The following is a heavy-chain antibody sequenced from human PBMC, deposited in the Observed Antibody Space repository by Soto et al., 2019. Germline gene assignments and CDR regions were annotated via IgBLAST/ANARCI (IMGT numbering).Heavy chain of an antibody. Sequence: GGTLRVSCAASGFTFSGSAMHWARQASGKGLEWVGRIRSKANSYATAYAASVKGRFTISRDDSKNTAYLQMNSLKTEDTAVYYCTSVVRCSGGSCYSSQIFDYWGQGTLVTVSS. CDR3: TSVVRCSGGSCYSSQIFDY. V-gene: IGHV3-73*01. CDR2: IRSKANSYAT. D-gene: IGHD2-15*01. J-gene: IGHJ4*02. CDR1: GFTFSGSA.